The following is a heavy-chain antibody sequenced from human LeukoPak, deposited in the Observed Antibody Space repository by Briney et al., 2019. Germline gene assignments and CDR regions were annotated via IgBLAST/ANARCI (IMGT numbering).Heavy chain of an antibody. CDR2: ISSVGFRYI. D-gene: IGHD3-22*01. CDR1: GFTFASYG. V-gene: IGHV3-21*01. CDR3: ARDTRDSSGRAFDY. Sequence: PGGSLRLSCAASGFTFASYGMMWVRQAPGKGLEWVSTISSVGFRYIYYRDSVKGRFTISRDNSKNTLYLQMNSLRAEDTAVYYCARDTRDSSGRAFDYWGQGTLVTVSS. J-gene: IGHJ4*02.